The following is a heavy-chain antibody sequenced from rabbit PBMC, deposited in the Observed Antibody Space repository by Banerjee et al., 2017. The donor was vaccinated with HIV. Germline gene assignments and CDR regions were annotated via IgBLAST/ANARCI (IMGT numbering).Heavy chain of an antibody. CDR1: GFSFSSSYY. D-gene: IGHD2-1*01. Sequence: QEQLEESGGDLVKPEGSLTLTCTASGFSFSSSYYMCWVRQAPGKGLEWIGCIYTGDGSTAYASWAKGRFTVSKTSSTTVTLQLSSLTAADTATYFCVRDQAGDADYGPYYLNFWGQGTLVTVS. CDR3: VRDQAGDADYGPYYLNF. CDR2: IYTGDGST. J-gene: IGHJ4*01. V-gene: IGHV1S45*01.